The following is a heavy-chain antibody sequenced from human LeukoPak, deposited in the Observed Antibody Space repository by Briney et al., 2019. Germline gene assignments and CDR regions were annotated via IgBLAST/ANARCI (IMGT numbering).Heavy chain of an antibody. CDR1: GGSISSSNW. J-gene: IGHJ4*02. D-gene: IGHD4-17*01. CDR3: ARGDYGDYAYYFDY. V-gene: IGHV4-4*02. CDR2: IYHSGST. Sequence: SGTLSLTCAVSGGSISSSNWWSWVRPPPGKGLEWIGEIYHSGSTNYNPPLKSRVTISVDKSKNQFSLKLSSVTAADTAVYYCARGDYGDYAYYFDYWGQGTLVTVSS.